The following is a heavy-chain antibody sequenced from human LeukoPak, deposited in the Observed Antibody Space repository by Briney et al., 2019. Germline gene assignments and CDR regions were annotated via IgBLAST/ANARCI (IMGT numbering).Heavy chain of an antibody. V-gene: IGHV3-64*01. J-gene: IGHJ4*02. D-gene: IGHD2-2*01. CDR2: ISSNGGST. CDR1: GFTFSSYG. Sequence: GGSLRLSCAASGFTFSSYGMHWVRQAPGKGLEYVSAISSNGGSTYYANSVKGRFTISRDNSKNTLYLQMGSLRAEDMAVYYCARQYCSSNSCTFDYWGQGTLVTVSS. CDR3: ARQYCSSNSCTFDY.